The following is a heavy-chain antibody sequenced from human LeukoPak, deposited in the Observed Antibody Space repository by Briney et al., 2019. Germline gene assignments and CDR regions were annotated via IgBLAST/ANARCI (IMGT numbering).Heavy chain of an antibody. Sequence: GGSLRLSCEVSGFTFTDYWMNWVRQAPGMGPEWVASIRQDGSEKTYVDSVKGRFTISRDNTKNSLSLQLNGLRAEDTAVYYCARDGTAAGLYFDLWGPGTLVTVSS. CDR3: ARDGTAAGLYFDL. D-gene: IGHD6-13*01. J-gene: IGHJ4*01. V-gene: IGHV3-7*01. CDR2: IRQDGSEK. CDR1: GFTFTDYW.